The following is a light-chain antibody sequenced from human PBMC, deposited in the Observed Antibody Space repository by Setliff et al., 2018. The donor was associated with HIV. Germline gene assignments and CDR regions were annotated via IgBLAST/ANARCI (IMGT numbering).Light chain of an antibody. Sequence: QSVLTQPASVSGSLGQSISISCTGTSSDLGRYNYVSWYQQHPGKAPKLIIFDAYDRPSGVSYRFSGSKSGNTASLTISGLQAEDEADYYCSSYSDSDTVVIFGGGTK. CDR2: DAY. V-gene: IGLV2-14*03. J-gene: IGLJ2*01. CDR3: SSYSDSDTVVI. CDR1: SSDLGRYNY.